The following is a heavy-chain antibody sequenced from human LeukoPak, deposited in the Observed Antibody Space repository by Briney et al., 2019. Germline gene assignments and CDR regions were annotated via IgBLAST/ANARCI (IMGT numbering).Heavy chain of an antibody. CDR3: AKDDTNTYDFWSGYYTPDY. J-gene: IGHJ4*02. D-gene: IGHD3-3*01. CDR2: ISGSGGST. CDR1: GFLFSSYW. V-gene: IGHV3-23*01. Sequence: QTGGSLRLSCAASGFLFSSYWMSWVRQAPGKGLEWVSAISGSGGSTYYADSVKGRFTISRDNSKNTLYLQMNSLRAEDTAVYYCAKDDTNTYDFWSGYYTPDYWGQGTLVTVSS.